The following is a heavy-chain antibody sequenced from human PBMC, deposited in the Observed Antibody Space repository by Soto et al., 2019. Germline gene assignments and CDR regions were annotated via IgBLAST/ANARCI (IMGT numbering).Heavy chain of an antibody. D-gene: IGHD3-3*01. CDR3: AHRVLRTVFGLVTTTAIYFDF. CDR1: GFSLTTSGVG. J-gene: IGHJ4*02. V-gene: IGHV2-5*02. Sequence: QITLNESGPTQVKPRQTLTLTCTFSGFSLTTSGVGVCWIRQSPGKAPEWLALIYWDDDKRYSPSLKSRLTITKDTSKNQEVLSMADLDPADTATYYCAHRVLRTVFGLVTTTAIYFDFWGQGTPVAVSS. CDR2: IYWDDDK.